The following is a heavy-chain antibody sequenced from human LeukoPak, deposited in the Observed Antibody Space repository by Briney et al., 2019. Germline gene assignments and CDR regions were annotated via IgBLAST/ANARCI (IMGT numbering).Heavy chain of an antibody. CDR2: ISGSAGSI. J-gene: IGHJ4*02. Sequence: AGGSLRLSCAASGFTFSDYYMTWIRQAPGKGLEWVSYISGSAGSIYYADSVKGRFTISRDNAKNSLYLQMNSLRAEDTAVYYCARVARYYFDSSGYASDYWGQGTLVTVSS. CDR1: GFTFSDYY. D-gene: IGHD3-22*01. CDR3: ARVARYYFDSSGYASDY. V-gene: IGHV3-11*01.